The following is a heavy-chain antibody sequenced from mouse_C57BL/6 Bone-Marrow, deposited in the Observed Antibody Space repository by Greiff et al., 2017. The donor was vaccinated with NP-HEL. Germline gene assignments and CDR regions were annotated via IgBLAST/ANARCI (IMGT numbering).Heavy chain of an antibody. CDR1: GFTFSDYG. J-gene: IGHJ3*01. D-gene: IGHD2-3*01. CDR2: ISNLAYSI. Sequence: DVMLVESGGGLVQPGGSLKLSCAASGFTFSDYGMAWVRQAPRKGPEWVAFISNLAYSIYYADTVTGRFTISRENAKNTLYLEMSSLRSEDTAMYYCLIYDGYYGFAYWGQGTLVTVSA. CDR3: LIYDGYYGFAY. V-gene: IGHV5-15*01.